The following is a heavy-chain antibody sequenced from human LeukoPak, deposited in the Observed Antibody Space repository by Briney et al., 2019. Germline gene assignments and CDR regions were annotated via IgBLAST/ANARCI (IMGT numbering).Heavy chain of an antibody. D-gene: IGHD3-10*01. V-gene: IGHV4-4*07. CDR1: GGSISSYY. J-gene: IGHJ2*01. Sequence: SETLSLTCTVSGGSISSYYWSWIRQPAGEGLECIGRIYTSGGANYNPSLKSRVTMSVDTSKNQFSLKLSSVTAADTAVYYCARDLWDLRFGERTNWYFDLWGRGTLVTVSS. CDR3: ARDLWDLRFGERTNWYFDL. CDR2: IYTSGGA.